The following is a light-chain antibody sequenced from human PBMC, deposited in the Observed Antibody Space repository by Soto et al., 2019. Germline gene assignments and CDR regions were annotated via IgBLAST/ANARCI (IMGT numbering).Light chain of an antibody. V-gene: IGKV3D-15*02. CDR3: QQFGTSPYT. CDR1: QSVSSN. CDR2: GVS. Sequence: ETVMTHSPATLSVSPCERATLSFRASQSVSSNLAWYQHKPGQAPRLLIYGVSTRASGIPARFSGSGSGTDFTLTISRLEPEDFAVYWCQQFGTSPYTFGQGTKVDTK. J-gene: IGKJ2*01.